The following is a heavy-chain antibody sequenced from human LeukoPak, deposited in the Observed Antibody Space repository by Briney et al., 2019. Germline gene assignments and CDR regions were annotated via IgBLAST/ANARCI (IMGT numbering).Heavy chain of an antibody. Sequence: GGSLRLSCAASGFTFSPYWMHWVRQAPGKGLVWVSRIKSDGKTNYADSVKGRFTISRDNAKNTVSLQMNSLRAEDTGVYYCARAPSEIGGYYPEYFRHWGQGTLVTVSS. J-gene: IGHJ1*01. CDR3: ARAPSEIGGYYPEYFRH. CDR2: IKSDGKT. D-gene: IGHD3-22*01. V-gene: IGHV3-74*01. CDR1: GFTFSPYW.